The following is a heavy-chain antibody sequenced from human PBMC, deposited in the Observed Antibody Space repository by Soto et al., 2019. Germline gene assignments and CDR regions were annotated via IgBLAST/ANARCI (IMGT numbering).Heavy chain of an antibody. CDR3: ATSDTVTTWNYYYMDV. V-gene: IGHV1-24*01. D-gene: IGHD4-17*01. J-gene: IGHJ6*03. CDR1: GYTLTELS. Sequence: ASVKVSCKVSGYTLTELSMHWVRQAPGKGLEWMGGFDPEDGETIYAQKFQGRVTMTEDTSTDTAYMELSSLRSEDTAVYYCATSDTVTTWNYYYMDVWGKGTTVTVSS. CDR2: FDPEDGET.